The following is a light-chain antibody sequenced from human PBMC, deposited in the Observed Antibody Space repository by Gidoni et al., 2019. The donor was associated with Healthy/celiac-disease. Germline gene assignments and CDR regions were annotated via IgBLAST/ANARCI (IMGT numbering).Light chain of an antibody. CDR2: LGS. CDR3: MQALQTPWT. CDR1: QSLLHSNGYNY. V-gene: IGKV2-28*01. J-gene: IGKJ1*01. Sequence: DIVMTQSPLSLPVTPGEPASISCRSSQSLLHSNGYNYLDWYLQKPGQSPQLLIYLGSNRASGVPDWFSGSGSGTDFTLIISRVEAEDVGVYYCMQALQTPWTFGQGTKVEIK.